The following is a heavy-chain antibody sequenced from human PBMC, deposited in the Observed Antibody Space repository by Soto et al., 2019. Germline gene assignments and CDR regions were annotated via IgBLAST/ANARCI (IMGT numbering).Heavy chain of an antibody. V-gene: IGHV4-34*01. CDR1: GGSFSGYY. CDR2: INHSGST. CDR3: ARGRAMIVGYWFDP. Sequence: PSETLSLTCAVYGGSFSGYYWSWIRQPPGKGLEWIGEINHSGSTNYNPSLKSRVTISVDTSKNQFSLKLSSVTAADTAVYYCARGRAMIVGYWFDPWGQGTLVTVSS. J-gene: IGHJ5*02. D-gene: IGHD3-22*01.